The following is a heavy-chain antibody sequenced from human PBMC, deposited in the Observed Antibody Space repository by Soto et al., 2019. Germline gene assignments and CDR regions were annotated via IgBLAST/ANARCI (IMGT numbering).Heavy chain of an antibody. V-gene: IGHV4-39*01. CDR3: ARSRYSSGWYEFDY. D-gene: IGHD6-19*01. CDR2: IYYSGST. J-gene: IGHJ4*02. Sequence: QLQLQESGPGLVKPSETLSLTCTVSGGSISSSSYYWGWIRQPPGKGLEWIGSIYYSGSTYYNPSLKSRVTISVDTSKNPFSLKLSSVTAADTAVYFCARSRYSSGWYEFDYWGQGTLVTVSS. CDR1: GGSISSSSYY.